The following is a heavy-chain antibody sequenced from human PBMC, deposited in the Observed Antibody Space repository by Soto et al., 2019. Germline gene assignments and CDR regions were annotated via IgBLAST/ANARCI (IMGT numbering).Heavy chain of an antibody. CDR3: ARAKQWLAGAFDI. V-gene: IGHV3-48*01. Sequence: EVQLVESGGGLVQPGGSLRLSCAASGFPFSNYNMSWVRQAPGKGLEWVSYISSSSTTIYYADSVKGRFTISRDNAKNSLYLQMNSLRAEDTAVYYCARAKQWLAGAFDIWGQGTMVTVSS. J-gene: IGHJ3*02. D-gene: IGHD6-19*01. CDR1: GFPFSNYN. CDR2: ISSSSTTI.